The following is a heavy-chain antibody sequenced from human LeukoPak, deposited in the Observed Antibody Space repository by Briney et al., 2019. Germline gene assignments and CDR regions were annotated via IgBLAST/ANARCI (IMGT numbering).Heavy chain of an antibody. CDR2: ISAYNGNT. V-gene: IGHV1-18*01. CDR1: GYTFTSYG. Sequence: ASVKVSCKASGYTFTSYGISWVRQAPGQGLEWMGWISAYNGNTNYAQKLQGRVTMTTDTSTSTAYMELRSLRSDDTAVYYCARGPTYYDILTGYEFDPWGRGTLVTVSS. D-gene: IGHD3-9*01. CDR3: ARGPTYYDILTGYEFDP. J-gene: IGHJ5*02.